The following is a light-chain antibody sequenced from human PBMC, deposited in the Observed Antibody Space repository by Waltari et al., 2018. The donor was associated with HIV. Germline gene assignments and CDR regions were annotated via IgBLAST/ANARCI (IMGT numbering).Light chain of an antibody. J-gene: IGKJ4*01. CDR1: QTVSSS. V-gene: IGKV3-11*01. Sequence: EIVLTQSPATLSLSPGDRPTLSCRASQTVSSSLGFYQQKPGQPPSLLIYAASYKATGIPARFSGSGSGTDFTLTISGLEPEDFAVYYCQQRDNWPLTFGGGTKVVIK. CDR3: QQRDNWPLT. CDR2: AAS.